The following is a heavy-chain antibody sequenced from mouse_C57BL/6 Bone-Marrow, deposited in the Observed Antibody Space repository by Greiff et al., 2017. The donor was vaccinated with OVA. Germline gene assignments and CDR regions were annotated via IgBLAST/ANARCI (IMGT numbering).Heavy chain of an antibody. CDR1: GFTFSNYW. V-gene: IGHV6-3*01. CDR2: IRLKSDNYAT. J-gene: IGHJ4*01. CDR3: TGRGPRQDAMDY. D-gene: IGHD2-12*01. Sequence: EVKVEESGGGLVQPGGSMKLSCVASGFTFSNYWMNWVRQSPEKGLEWVAQIRLKSDNYATHYAESVKGRFTISRDDSKSSVYLQMNNLRAEDTGIYYCTGRGPRQDAMDYWGQGTSVTVSS.